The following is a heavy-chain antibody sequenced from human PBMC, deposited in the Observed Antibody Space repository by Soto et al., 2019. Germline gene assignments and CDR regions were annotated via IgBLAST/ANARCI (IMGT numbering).Heavy chain of an antibody. CDR1: GYSFINYW. D-gene: IGHD4-17*01. V-gene: IGHV5-51*01. CDR3: ARHGFYGDYSSNYFDP. J-gene: IGHJ5*02. CDR2: IYPSDSDT. Sequence: PGESLKISCKGSGYSFINYWIAWVRQMPGKGLEYMGIIYPSDSDTRYSPSFQGQVTIPVDKSISTAYLQWSSLKASDTAIYYCARHGFYGDYSSNYFDPWGQGTLVTVSS.